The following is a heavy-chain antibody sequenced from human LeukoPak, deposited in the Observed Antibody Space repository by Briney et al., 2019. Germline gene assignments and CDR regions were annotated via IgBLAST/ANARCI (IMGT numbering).Heavy chain of an antibody. CDR1: GASITNYF. V-gene: IGHV4-4*09. Sequence: SETLSLTCTVSGASITNYFWGWIRQPPGKGLQWIGYVYSGAYYYNPSLVSRLTVSADTAKNQFSLGLRSVTAADTAVYYCARLRPRTNYDFSSGYYAFDYWGQGTLVTVSS. D-gene: IGHD3-3*01. J-gene: IGHJ4*02. CDR3: ARLRPRTNYDFSSGYYAFDY. CDR2: VYSGAY.